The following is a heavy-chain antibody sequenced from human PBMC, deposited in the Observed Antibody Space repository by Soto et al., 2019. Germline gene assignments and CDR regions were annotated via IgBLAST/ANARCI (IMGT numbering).Heavy chain of an antibody. Sequence: QVQLQESGPGLVKPSDTLSLTCAVSGYSISSSNWWGWIRQPPGKGLEWIGYIYYSGTTYYNPSRKSRVTMSVDTSKNQFSLRLTSVTAVDTAVYYCARREIQGPIDYWGQGTLVTVSS. CDR2: IYYSGTT. V-gene: IGHV4-28*01. D-gene: IGHD1-26*01. CDR1: GYSISSSNW. CDR3: ARREIQGPIDY. J-gene: IGHJ4*02.